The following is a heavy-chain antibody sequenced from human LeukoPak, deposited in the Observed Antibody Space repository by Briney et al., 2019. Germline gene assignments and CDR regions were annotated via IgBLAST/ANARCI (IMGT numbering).Heavy chain of an antibody. CDR3: GKDKTTYNWWEVIES. V-gene: IGHV3-23*01. CDR2: ITHTGGDS. CDR1: GFTFSSYA. D-gene: IGHD1-1*01. Sequence: GGSLRLSCAASGFTFSSYAMSWVRQAPGKGLERVALITHTGGDSYYADSVKGRFAISRDNSKNTLYLEMNDLRAEDTALYFCGKDKTTYNWWEVIESWGQGALVTVSS. J-gene: IGHJ4*02.